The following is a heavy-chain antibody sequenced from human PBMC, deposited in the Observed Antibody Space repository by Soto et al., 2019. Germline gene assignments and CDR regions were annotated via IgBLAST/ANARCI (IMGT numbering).Heavy chain of an antibody. V-gene: IGHV3-23*01. CDR1: GFTFSNYA. CDR2: VGGGGDST. CDR3: AKSPLGYCRGRSCYPPHSFEY. D-gene: IGHD2-15*01. J-gene: IGHJ4*02. Sequence: EVHLLDSGGGLVQPGGSLRLSCAASGFTFSNYAISWVRQAPGKGREWGSGVGGGGDSTYYADAVKGRFTISRDNSKDTLYVEMDRVGAEDTGVYYCAKSPLGYCRGRSCYPPHSFEYWGQGTLVTVSS.